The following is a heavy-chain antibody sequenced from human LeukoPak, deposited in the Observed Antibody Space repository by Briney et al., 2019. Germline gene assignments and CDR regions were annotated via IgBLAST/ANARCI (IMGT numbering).Heavy chain of an antibody. V-gene: IGHV4-39*07. Sequence: SETLSLTCTVSGGSISSSSYYWGWIRQPPGKGLEWIGSIYYSGSTYYNPSLKSRVTISVDRSKNQFSLKLSSVTAADTAVYYCASSLNVDTAMADDYWGQGTLVTVSS. D-gene: IGHD5-18*01. CDR1: GGSISSSSYY. J-gene: IGHJ4*02. CDR3: ASSLNVDTAMADDY. CDR2: IYYSGST.